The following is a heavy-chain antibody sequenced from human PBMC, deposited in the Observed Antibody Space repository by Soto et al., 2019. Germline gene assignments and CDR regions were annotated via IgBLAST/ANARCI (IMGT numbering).Heavy chain of an antibody. CDR3: AKGPRGSVRGNYFDY. CDR1: GFTFDDYA. Sequence: GGSLRLSCAASGFTFDDYAMHWVRQAPGKGLEWVSGISWNSGSIGHADSVKGRFTISRDNAKNSLYLQMNSLRAEDTALYYCAKGPRGSVRGNYFDYWGQGTLVTVSS. V-gene: IGHV3-9*01. J-gene: IGHJ4*02. D-gene: IGHD3-10*01. CDR2: ISWNSGSI.